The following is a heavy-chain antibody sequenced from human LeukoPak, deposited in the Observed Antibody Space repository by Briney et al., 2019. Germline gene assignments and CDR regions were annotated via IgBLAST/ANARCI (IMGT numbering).Heavy chain of an antibody. CDR3: ARDSRYCSGGSCPGPFDY. CDR1: GFTFSSYN. V-gene: IGHV3-74*01. CDR2: INSDGSST. Sequence: GSLRLSCAASGFTFSSYNMNWVRQAPGKGLEWVSRINSDGSSTSYADSVKGRFTISRDNAKNTLYLQMNSLRSDDTAVYYCARDSRYCSGGSCPGPFDYWGQGTLVTVSS. D-gene: IGHD2-15*01. J-gene: IGHJ4*02.